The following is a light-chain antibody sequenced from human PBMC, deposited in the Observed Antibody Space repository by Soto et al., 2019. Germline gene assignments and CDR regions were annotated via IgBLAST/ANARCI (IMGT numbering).Light chain of an antibody. CDR3: QQYGSIPWT. CDR1: QSVSSSY. V-gene: IGKV3-20*01. CDR2: GAS. J-gene: IGKJ1*01. Sequence: EIVLTQSPCTLSVSPFERSTLSCRASQSVSSSYLAWYQQRPGQAPRLLIYGASTRATGIPARFSGSGSGTDFTLTISRLEPEDVAVYYCQQYGSIPWTFGQGTKVDIK.